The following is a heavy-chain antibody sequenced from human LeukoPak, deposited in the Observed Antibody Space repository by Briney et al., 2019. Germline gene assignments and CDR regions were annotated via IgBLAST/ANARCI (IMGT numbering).Heavy chain of an antibody. Sequence: PSETLPLTCTVSGGSISSYYWSWIRQPPGKGLEWIGYIYYSGSTNCNPSLKSRVTISVDTSKNQFSLKLSSVTAADTAVYYCARVSRRLNYDILTGYPYYFDYWGQGTLVTVSS. CDR1: GGSISSYY. CDR3: ARVSRRLNYDILTGYPYYFDY. CDR2: IYYSGST. J-gene: IGHJ4*02. V-gene: IGHV4-59*01. D-gene: IGHD3-9*01.